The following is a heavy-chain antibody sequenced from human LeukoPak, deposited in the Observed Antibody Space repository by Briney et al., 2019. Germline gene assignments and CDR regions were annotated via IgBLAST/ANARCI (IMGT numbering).Heavy chain of an antibody. CDR2: VSKSGST. V-gene: IGHV4-4*08. CDR1: GGSISSHF. J-gene: IGHJ3*01. CDR3: ARDDYGVFDAFDV. D-gene: IGHD3-16*01. Sequence: KTSETLSLTCTVSGGSISSHFWTWIRQAPGKRLEWLGYVSKSGSTNYNPSLQSRITISLDTSKNQFSLILTSVTAADTAVYFCARDDYGVFDAFDVWGQGTVVTVSS.